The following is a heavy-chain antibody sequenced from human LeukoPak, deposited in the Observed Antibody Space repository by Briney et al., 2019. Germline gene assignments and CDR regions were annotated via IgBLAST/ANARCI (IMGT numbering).Heavy chain of an antibody. CDR1: GYTFTTYG. J-gene: IGHJ4*02. V-gene: IGHV1-18*01. CDR2: ISAYNGNT. D-gene: IGHD2-15*01. CDR3: ARGPYCSGSSCYSQYFDY. Sequence: ASVKVSCKASGYTFTTYGISWVRQAPGQGLEWMGWISAYNGNTKYAQKLQGRVFMTTDTSTSTAYMELRSLTSDDTAVYYCARGPYCSGSSCYSQYFDYWGQGTLVTVSS.